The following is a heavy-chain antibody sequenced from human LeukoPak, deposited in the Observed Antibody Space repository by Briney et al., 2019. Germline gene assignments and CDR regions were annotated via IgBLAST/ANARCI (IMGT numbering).Heavy chain of an antibody. CDR2: IRSDGSDT. D-gene: IGHD2/OR15-2a*01. J-gene: IGHJ4*02. CDR3: ARDWFHAIDY. Sequence: GGSLRLSCAASEFTFSSYAMSWVRQAPGEGLVWVSRIRSDGSDTRYAESVKGRFTISRDNAKNTLYLQMNSLRAEDTAVYYCARDWFHAIDYWGQGTLVTVSS. V-gene: IGHV3-74*01. CDR1: EFTFSSYA.